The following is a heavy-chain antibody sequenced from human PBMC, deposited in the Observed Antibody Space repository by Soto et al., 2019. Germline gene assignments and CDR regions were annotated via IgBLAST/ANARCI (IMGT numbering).Heavy chain of an antibody. Sequence: QITLKESGPTLVKPTQTLTLTCTFSGFSLTTRGVGVGWIRQPPGKALECLALIYWDDDKRYSPSLQSSLSTTKDTSKNQVVLTMTNVDPVDTATYYCAHIPNYYQYDWFDPWGQGTLFSVSS. J-gene: IGHJ5*02. V-gene: IGHV2-5*02. CDR3: AHIPNYYQYDWFDP. CDR2: IYWDDDK. D-gene: IGHD3-16*01. CDR1: GFSLTTRGVG.